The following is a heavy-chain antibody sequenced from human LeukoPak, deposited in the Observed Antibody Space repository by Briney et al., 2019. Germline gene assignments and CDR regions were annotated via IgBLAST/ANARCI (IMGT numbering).Heavy chain of an antibody. Sequence: GGSLRLSCAASGFTVSSNYMSWVRQAPGKGLEWVSVIYSGGSTYYADSVKGRFTISRGNSKNTLYLQMNSLRAEDTAVYYCAREIIQLPGYFDYWGQGTLVTVSS. J-gene: IGHJ4*02. CDR3: AREIIQLPGYFDY. CDR1: GFTVSSNY. V-gene: IGHV3-53*01. CDR2: IYSGGST. D-gene: IGHD5-18*01.